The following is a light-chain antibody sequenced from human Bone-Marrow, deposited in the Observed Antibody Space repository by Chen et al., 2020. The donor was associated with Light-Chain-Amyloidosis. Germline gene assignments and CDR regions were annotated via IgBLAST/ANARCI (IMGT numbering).Light chain of an antibody. CDR2: EVS. Sequence: QSALTQPPSVSGSPGQSVTISCPGSSSDVGRYNRVSWFQQPPGAAPKLIIFEVSDRPSDVPDRFSGSKSGNTASLTISGLQAEDEADYYCSSYTTSSTYVFGTGTKVTVL. CDR1: SSDVGRYNR. V-gene: IGLV2-18*02. J-gene: IGLJ1*01. CDR3: SSYTTSSTYV.